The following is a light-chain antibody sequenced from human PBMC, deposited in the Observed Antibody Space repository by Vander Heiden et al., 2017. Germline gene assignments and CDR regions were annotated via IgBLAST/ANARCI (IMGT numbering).Light chain of an antibody. Sequence: QSALTQPASVSGSPGQSINISCTGTSSDVGTYSLVSWYQHHPGKAPKLMIYEVNKRPSGVSNRFSGSKSGNTASLTISGLQADDETDYYCCSYAGSSTWVFGGGTKLTVL. CDR1: SSDVGTYSL. V-gene: IGLV2-23*02. CDR2: EVN. CDR3: CSYAGSSTWV. J-gene: IGLJ3*02.